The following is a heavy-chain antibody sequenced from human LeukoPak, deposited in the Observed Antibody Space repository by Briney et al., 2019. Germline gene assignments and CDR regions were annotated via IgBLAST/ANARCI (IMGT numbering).Heavy chain of an antibody. J-gene: IGHJ6*02. D-gene: IGHD3-10*01. CDR3: ARVMVREARNYYYYYGMDV. V-gene: IGHV1-8*01. CDR1: GYTFTSYD. Sequence: ASVKVSCKASGYTFTSYDINWVRQATGQGLEWMGWMNPNSGNTGYAQKFQGRVTMTRSTSISTAYMELSSLRSEDTAVYYCARVMVREARNYYYYYGMDVWGQGTTVTVSS. CDR2: MNPNSGNT.